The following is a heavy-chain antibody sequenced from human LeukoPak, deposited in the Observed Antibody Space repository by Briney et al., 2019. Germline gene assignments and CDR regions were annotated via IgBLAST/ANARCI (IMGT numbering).Heavy chain of an antibody. CDR3: ARDGSGDSSGYYQYYYYYGMDV. D-gene: IGHD3-22*01. Sequence: GGSLRLSCAASGFTFSSYWMSWVRQAPGKGLEWVANIKQDGSEKYYVDSVKGRFTISRDNAKNSLYLQMNSLRAEDTAVYYCARDGSGDSSGYYQYYYYYGMDVWGQGTTVTVS. CDR1: GFTFSSYW. V-gene: IGHV3-7*01. J-gene: IGHJ6*02. CDR2: IKQDGSEK.